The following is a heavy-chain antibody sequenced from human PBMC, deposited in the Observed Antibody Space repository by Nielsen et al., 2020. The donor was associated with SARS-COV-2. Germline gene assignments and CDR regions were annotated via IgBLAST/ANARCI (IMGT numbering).Heavy chain of an antibody. Sequence: GESLKISCAASGFTFSAYYMSWIRQAPGKGLEWVSYISSSSSYTNYADSVKGRFTISRDNAKNSLYLQMNSLRAEDTAVYYCARETPYYGDWVLYFDYWGQGTLVTVSS. CDR2: ISSSSSYT. V-gene: IGHV3-11*05. CDR1: GFTFSAYY. CDR3: ARETPYYGDWVLYFDY. D-gene: IGHD4-17*01. J-gene: IGHJ4*02.